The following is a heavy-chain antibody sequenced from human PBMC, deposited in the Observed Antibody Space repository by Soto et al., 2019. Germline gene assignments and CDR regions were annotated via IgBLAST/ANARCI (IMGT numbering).Heavy chain of an antibody. CDR1: GYSFTDYH. CDR2: INPKSGGT. J-gene: IGHJ6*02. CDR3: ARGDSTDCSNGVCSFFYNHDMDV. D-gene: IGHD2-8*01. Sequence: GASVKVSCKASGYSFTDYHIHWVRQAPGQGLEWLGRINPKSGGTSTAQKFQGWVTMTTDTSISTASMELTRLTSDDTAIYYCARGDSTDCSNGVCSFFYNHDMDVWGQGPMVTVSS. V-gene: IGHV1-2*04.